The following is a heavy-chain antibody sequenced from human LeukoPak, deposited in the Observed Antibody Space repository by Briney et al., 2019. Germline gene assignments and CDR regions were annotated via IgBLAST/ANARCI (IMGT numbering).Heavy chain of an antibody. CDR1: GFIVGHNF. D-gene: IGHD5-12*01. CDR3: ARLGWLQASDY. J-gene: IGHJ4*02. CDR2: IKQDGSEK. Sequence: GGSLRLSCAASGFIVGHNFMSWVRQAPGKGLEWVANIKQDGSEKYYVDSVKGRFTISRDSAKNSLYLQMNSLRAEDTAVYYCARLGWLQASDYWGQGTLVTVSS. V-gene: IGHV3-7*01.